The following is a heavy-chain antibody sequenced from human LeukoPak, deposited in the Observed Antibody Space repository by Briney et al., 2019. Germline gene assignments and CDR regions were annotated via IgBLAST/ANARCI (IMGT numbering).Heavy chain of an antibody. J-gene: IGHJ6*03. Sequence: ASVKVSCKASGYTFTSYGISWVRQAPGQGLEWMGWISAYNGNTNYAQKLQGRVTMTRDMSTSTVYMELSSLRSEDTAVYYCAREVDCSGGSCAPSMDVWGKGTTVTVSS. CDR1: GYTFTSYG. CDR2: ISAYNGNT. V-gene: IGHV1-18*01. D-gene: IGHD2-15*01. CDR3: AREVDCSGGSCAPSMDV.